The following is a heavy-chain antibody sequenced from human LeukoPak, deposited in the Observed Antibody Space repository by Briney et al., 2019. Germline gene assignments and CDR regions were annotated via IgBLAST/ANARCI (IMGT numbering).Heavy chain of an antibody. Sequence: PGGSLRLSCAASGFTFSSYSMNWVRQAPGKGLEWVSSISSSSSYIYYADSVKGRFTISRDNAKNSLYLQMNSLRAEDTAVYYCSKEGSEGSIVVPTTTAFDLWGQGTMVTVSS. V-gene: IGHV3-21*01. CDR1: GFTFSSYS. CDR2: ISSSSSYI. CDR3: SKEGSEGSIVVPTTTAFDL. D-gene: IGHD2-2*01. J-gene: IGHJ3*01.